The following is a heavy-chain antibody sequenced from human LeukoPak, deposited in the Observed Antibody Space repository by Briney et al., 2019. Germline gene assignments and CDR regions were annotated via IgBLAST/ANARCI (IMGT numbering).Heavy chain of an antibody. D-gene: IGHD3-3*01. CDR1: GFTFSSYG. CDR2: IRYDGSNK. CDR3: AKDRSGYPSYFDY. V-gene: IGHV3-30*02. Sequence: GGSLRLSCAASGFTFSSYGMHWVRQAPGKGLEWVAFIRYDGSNKYYADSVKGRFTISRDNSKNTLYLQMNSLRAEDTAVYYCAKDRSGYPSYFDYWGQGTLVTVSS. J-gene: IGHJ4*02.